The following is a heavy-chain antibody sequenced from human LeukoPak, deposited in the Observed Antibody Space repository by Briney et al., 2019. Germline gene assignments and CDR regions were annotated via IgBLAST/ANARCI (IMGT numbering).Heavy chain of an antibody. CDR1: GGSFSGYY. CDR3: ARGGALLWFGEYPPHHNWFGP. D-gene: IGHD3-10*01. CDR2: INHSGST. Sequence: SETLSLTCAVYGGSFSGYYWSWIRQPPGKGLEWIGEINHSGSTNYNPSLKSRVTISVDTSKNQFSLKLSSVTAADTAVYYCARGGALLWFGEYPPHHNWFGPWGQGTLVTVSS. J-gene: IGHJ5*02. V-gene: IGHV4-34*01.